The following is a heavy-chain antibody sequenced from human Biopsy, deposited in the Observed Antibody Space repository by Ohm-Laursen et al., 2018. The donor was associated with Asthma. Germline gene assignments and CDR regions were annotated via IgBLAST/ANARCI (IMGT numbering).Heavy chain of an antibody. CDR3: ARGPTTVRYFDL. CDR2: ISYSGST. CDR1: GDAMRTSGSY. J-gene: IGHJ2*01. D-gene: IGHD2/OR15-2a*01. V-gene: IGHV4-61*08. Sequence: GTLSLTCIVSGDAMRTSGSYCRWLRQPPGKGLAWASYISYSGSTDYNPSLKSRLTISMDTSKNQFSLKLSSVTAADTAVYYCARGPTTVRYFDLWGRGTLVTVSS.